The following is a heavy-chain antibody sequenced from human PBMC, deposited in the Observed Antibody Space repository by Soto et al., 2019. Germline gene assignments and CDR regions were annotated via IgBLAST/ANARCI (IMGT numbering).Heavy chain of an antibody. V-gene: IGHV3-15*01. CDR2: IKSKTDGGTT. D-gene: IGHD3-9*01. J-gene: IGHJ6*02. CDR1: GFTFSDAW. Sequence: GGSLRLSCAASGFTFSDAWMSWVRQAPGKGLEWVGRIKSKTDGGTTDYAAPVKGRFTISRDDSKNTLYLQMNSLKTEDTAVYYCTTDHSEYYDILTRSHYYYYGMDVWGQGTTVTVSS. CDR3: TTDHSEYYDILTRSHYYYYGMDV.